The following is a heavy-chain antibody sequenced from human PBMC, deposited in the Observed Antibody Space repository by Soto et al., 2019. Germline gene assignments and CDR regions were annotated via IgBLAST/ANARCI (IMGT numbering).Heavy chain of an antibody. CDR1: GFTFSSYA. CDR3: HGGEEGPLDYCDY. Sequence: EVQLLESGGGLVQPGGSLRLSCAASGFTFSSYAMSWVRQAPGKGLEWVSAISGSGGSTYYADSVKGRFTISRDNSKNTLYLQMNSLSAEDTAVYYCHGGEEGPLDYCDYWGQGTLVTVSS. J-gene: IGHJ4*02. V-gene: IGHV3-23*01. D-gene: IGHD4-17*01. CDR2: ISGSGGST.